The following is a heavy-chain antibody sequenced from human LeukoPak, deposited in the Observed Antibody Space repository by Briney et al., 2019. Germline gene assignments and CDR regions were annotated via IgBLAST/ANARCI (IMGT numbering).Heavy chain of an antibody. Sequence: GGSLRLSCAASGFTFSSYGMHWVRQAPGKGLEWVAFVRYNGNDKYYADSVKGRFTISRDNSKNTLYLQMNSLRAEDTAVYYCAKSTFMVRGVIRYFDYWGQGTLVTVSS. CDR2: VRYNGNDK. V-gene: IGHV3-30*02. J-gene: IGHJ4*02. D-gene: IGHD3-10*01. CDR1: GFTFSSYG. CDR3: AKSTFMVRGVIRYFDY.